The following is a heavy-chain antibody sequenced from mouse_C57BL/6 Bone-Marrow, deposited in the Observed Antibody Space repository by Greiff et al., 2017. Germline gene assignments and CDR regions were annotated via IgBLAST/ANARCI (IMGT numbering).Heavy chain of an antibody. CDR3: TTPRYYAMDY. J-gene: IGHJ4*01. CDR1: GFNIKDDY. V-gene: IGHV14-4*01. CDR2: LDPENGDT. Sequence: VQLKESGAELVRPGASVKLSCTASGFNIKDDYMHWVKQRPEQGLEWIGWLDPENGDTEYASKFQGKATITADTSSNTAYLQLSSLTSEDTAVYYCTTPRYYAMDYWGQGTSVTVSS.